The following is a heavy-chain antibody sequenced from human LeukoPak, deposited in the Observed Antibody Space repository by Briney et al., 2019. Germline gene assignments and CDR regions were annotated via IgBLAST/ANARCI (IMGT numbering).Heavy chain of an antibody. D-gene: IGHD6-13*01. Sequence: SETLSLTCTVSGGSISSSTYYWGWIRQPPGKGLEWIGSIYYSGSTYYNPSLKSRVTISVDTSKNQFSLKLSSVTAADTAVYYCARARYTNSWYAVDIWGQGTMVTVSS. V-gene: IGHV4-39*01. CDR1: GGSISSSTYY. J-gene: IGHJ3*02. CDR2: IYYSGST. CDR3: ARARYTNSWYAVDI.